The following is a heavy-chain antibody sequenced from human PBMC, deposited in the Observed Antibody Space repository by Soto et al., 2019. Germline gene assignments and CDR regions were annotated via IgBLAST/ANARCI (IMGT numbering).Heavy chain of an antibody. CDR3: ARDTKWGSGRFDP. D-gene: IGHD3-10*01. Sequence: EVQLVESGGGLLQPGGSLRLSCVVSGFPFRTTWMHWVRQAPGQGLVWVSRINADGRDTKYADSVKGRFAISRDNAKNTLYLQMYSLRVEDTAVYYCARDTKWGSGRFDPWGQGTLVTVSS. CDR2: INADGRDT. CDR1: GFPFRTTW. J-gene: IGHJ5*02. V-gene: IGHV3-74*03.